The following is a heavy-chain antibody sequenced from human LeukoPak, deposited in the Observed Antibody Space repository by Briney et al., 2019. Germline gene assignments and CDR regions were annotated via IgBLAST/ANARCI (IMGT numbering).Heavy chain of an antibody. J-gene: IGHJ2*01. V-gene: IGHV4-34*01. D-gene: IGHD2-15*01. CDR2: INHSGST. CDR3: ARGSVVVVAADNWYFDL. CDR1: GGSFSGYY. Sequence: SETLSLTCAVYGGSFSGYYWSWIRQPSGKGLEWIGEINHSGSTNYNPSLKSRVTISVDTSKNQFSLKLSSVTAADTAVYYCARGSVVVVAADNWYFDLWGRGTLVTVSS.